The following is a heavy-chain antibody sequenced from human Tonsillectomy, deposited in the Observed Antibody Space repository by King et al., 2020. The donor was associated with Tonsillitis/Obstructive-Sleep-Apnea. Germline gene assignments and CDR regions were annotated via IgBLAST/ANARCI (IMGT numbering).Heavy chain of an antibody. CDR3: AKGNGYNIWDAFDI. V-gene: IGHV3-43*02. CDR1: GFTFDDYA. D-gene: IGHD5-24*01. CDR2: ISVDGGST. Sequence: EVQLVESGGGVVQPGGSLRLSCAASGFTFDDYALHWVRQAPGKGLEWVSIISVDGGSTYYADSVKGRFTISRDNSKNSLYLQMNSLRTEDTALYYCAKGNGYNIWDAFDIWGQGTMVTVSS. J-gene: IGHJ3*02.